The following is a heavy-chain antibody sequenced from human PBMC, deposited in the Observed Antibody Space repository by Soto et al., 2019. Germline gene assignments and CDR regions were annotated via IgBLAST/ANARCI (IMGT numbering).Heavy chain of an antibody. Sequence: QVQLVESGGGVVQPGRSLRLSCAASGFTFSSYAMHWVRQAPGKGLEWVAVISYDGSNKYYADSVKGRFTISRDNSKNTLYLQMNSLRAEDTAVYYCAKKCGGDYHGCLDYWGQGTLVTVSS. CDR2: ISYDGSNK. CDR1: GFTFSSYA. D-gene: IGHD2-21*02. J-gene: IGHJ4*02. V-gene: IGHV3-30*04. CDR3: AKKCGGDYHGCLDY.